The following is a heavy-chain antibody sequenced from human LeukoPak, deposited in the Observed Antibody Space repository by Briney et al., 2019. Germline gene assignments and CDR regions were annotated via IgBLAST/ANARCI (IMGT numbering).Heavy chain of an antibody. CDR2: INWNGGST. J-gene: IGHJ4*02. CDR3: ARGNGQWLVLVYFDY. Sequence: PGGSLRLSCAASGFTFDDYGMSWVRQAPGKGLEWVSGINWNGGSTGYADSVKGRFTISRDNAKNSLYLQMNSLRAEDTAVYYCARGNGQWLVLVYFDYWGQGTLVTVSS. V-gene: IGHV3-20*04. CDR1: GFTFDDYG. D-gene: IGHD6-19*01.